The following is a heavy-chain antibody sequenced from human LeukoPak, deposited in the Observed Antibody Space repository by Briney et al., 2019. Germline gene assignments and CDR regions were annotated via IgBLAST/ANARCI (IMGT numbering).Heavy chain of an antibody. J-gene: IGHJ4*02. D-gene: IGHD2-8*01. CDR3: ARLVNGDLPD. Sequence: LEWVGYIAHSGTTSYKSSLKSRVTISVDTSKNQLSLRLTSVTAADTAVYYYARLVNGDLPDWGQGTLVTVSS. V-gene: IGHV4-59*08. CDR2: IAHSGTT.